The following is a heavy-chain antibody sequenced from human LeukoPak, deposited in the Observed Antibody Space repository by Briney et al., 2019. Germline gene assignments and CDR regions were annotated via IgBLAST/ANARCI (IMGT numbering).Heavy chain of an antibody. D-gene: IGHD3-10*01. Sequence: RASVKVSCKASGYTFTSYYMHWVRQAPGQGLEWMGIINPSGGSTSYAQKFQGRVTMTRDTSTSTVYMELSSLRSEDTAVYYCARPDTYYYGSGSYSPPNYYFDYWGQGTLVTVSS. CDR3: ARPDTYYYGSGSYSPPNYYFDY. V-gene: IGHV1-46*01. J-gene: IGHJ4*02. CDR2: INPSGGST. CDR1: GYTFTSYY.